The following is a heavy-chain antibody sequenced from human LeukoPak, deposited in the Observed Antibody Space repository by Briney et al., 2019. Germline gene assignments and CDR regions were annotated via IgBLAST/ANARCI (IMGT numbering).Heavy chain of an antibody. V-gene: IGHV4-39*01. D-gene: IGHD1-26*01. J-gene: IGHJ3*02. Sequence: SETLSLTCTVSGGSISRSTYYWGWIRQPPGKGLEWIGRIYYSGSTNYNPSLKSRVTISVDTTKNQFSLRLSSVTAADTAVYYCARWEESDAFDIWGQGTMVTVSS. CDR2: IYYSGST. CDR3: ARWEESDAFDI. CDR1: GGSISRSTYY.